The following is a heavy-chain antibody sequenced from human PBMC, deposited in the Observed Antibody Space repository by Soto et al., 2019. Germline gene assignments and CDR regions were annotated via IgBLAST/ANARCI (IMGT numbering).Heavy chain of an antibody. CDR3: ARGINGHYGKDV. Sequence: EVRLVESGGGLVQPGGSLRLSCGASGFTLSDYWMHWVRQDPGKGLVWVSRIHRDGSTTNYADSVKGRFTISRDDAKNTLYLPMSGLRAEDTAVYYCARGINGHYGKDVWGQGTTVTVS. V-gene: IGHV3-74*01. J-gene: IGHJ6*02. CDR1: GFTLSDYW. D-gene: IGHD3-10*01. CDR2: IHRDGSTT.